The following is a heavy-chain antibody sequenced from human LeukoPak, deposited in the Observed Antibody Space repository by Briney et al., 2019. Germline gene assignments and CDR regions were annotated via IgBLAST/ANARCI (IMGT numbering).Heavy chain of an antibody. V-gene: IGHV2-70*11. D-gene: IGHD2-21*02. CDR3: ARSPNIRSGDCGDYFDF. CDR2: TDWNDAK. J-gene: IGHJ4*02. CDR1: DSHSAVREC. Sequence: SGPTLMHPHRPSPCPAPSPDSHSAVRECVTWIRQPPGKALEWLARTDWNDAKYYNRSLETRLTISKDTSKDQVVLTMTNVDPLDTATYYCARSPNIRSGDCGDYFDFWGQGTLVTVSS.